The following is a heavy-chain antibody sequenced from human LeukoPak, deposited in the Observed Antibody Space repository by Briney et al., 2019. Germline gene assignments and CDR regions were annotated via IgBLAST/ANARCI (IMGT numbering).Heavy chain of an antibody. J-gene: IGHJ4*02. V-gene: IGHV5-51*01. Sequence: GASLQISCKGSGSIITTYWIGWVRPLPGKGLEWLGLVDLGDSHTSHSLSSFQGQVTISADKSISAAYLQWSRLKASDSAMYYCVSAVHGTTYFDQWGQGILVTVSS. CDR1: GSIITTYW. CDR3: VSAVHGTTYFDQ. CDR2: VDLGDSHT. D-gene: IGHD2/OR15-2a*01.